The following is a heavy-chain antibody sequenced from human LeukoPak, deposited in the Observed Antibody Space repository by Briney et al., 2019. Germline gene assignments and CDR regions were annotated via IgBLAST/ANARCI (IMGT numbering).Heavy chain of an antibody. CDR3: AKDNGYYDSSGPFDY. V-gene: IGHV3-43*01. CDR2: ISWDGGST. CDR1: GFTFDDYT. J-gene: IGHJ4*02. Sequence: PGGSLRLSCAASGFTFDDYTMHWVRQAPGQGLEWISLISWDGGSTYYADSVKGRFTISRDNSKNSLYLQMNSLRTEDTALYYCAKDNGYYDSSGPFDYWGQGTLVTVSS. D-gene: IGHD3-22*01.